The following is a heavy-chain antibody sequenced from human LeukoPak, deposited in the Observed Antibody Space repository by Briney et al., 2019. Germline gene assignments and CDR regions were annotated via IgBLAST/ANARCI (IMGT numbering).Heavy chain of an antibody. V-gene: IGHV4-59*11. Sequence: SETLSLTCTVSGGSISSHYWSWIRQPPGKGLEWIGYVYYSGSTNYNPSLKSRVTISVDRSKNQFSLKLSSVTAADTAVYYCARADYYDSSGYYSPPFWYFDLWGRGTLVTVSS. D-gene: IGHD3-22*01. CDR3: ARADYYDSSGYYSPPFWYFDL. CDR2: VYYSGST. J-gene: IGHJ2*01. CDR1: GGSISSHY.